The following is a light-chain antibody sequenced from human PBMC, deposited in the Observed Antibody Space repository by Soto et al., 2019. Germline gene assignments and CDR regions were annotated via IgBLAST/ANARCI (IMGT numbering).Light chain of an antibody. J-gene: IGLJ3*02. CDR2: GNN. Sequence: QSVLTQPPSVSGAPGQRVTISCIGAGYDVHWYQQLPGTAPKVLIYGNNNRPSGVPDRFSGSKSGTSASLAITGLQAEDEAEYYGQSYDSSLSGWVFGGGTKRTVL. V-gene: IGLV1-40*01. CDR3: QSYDSSLSGWV. CDR1: GAGYD.